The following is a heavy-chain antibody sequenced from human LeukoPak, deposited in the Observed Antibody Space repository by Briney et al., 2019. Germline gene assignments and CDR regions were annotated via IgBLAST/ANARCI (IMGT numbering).Heavy chain of an antibody. V-gene: IGHV4-61*01. CDR3: AITIRDNFGDYFFDY. J-gene: IGHJ4*02. Sequence: SETLSLTCTVSGCSISSGSYYWSWLRQPPGKGLEWIGNIYYSGSTNYNPTLKSRVTISVDTSKNQFSLKLYSVTATDTAVYYCAITIRDNFGDYFFDYWGQGTLVTVSS. CDR1: GCSISSGSYY. CDR2: IYYSGST. D-gene: IGHD4-17*01.